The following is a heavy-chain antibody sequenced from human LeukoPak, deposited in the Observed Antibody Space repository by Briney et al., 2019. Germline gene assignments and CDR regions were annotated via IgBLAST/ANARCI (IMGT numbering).Heavy chain of an antibody. CDR3: ARSASSSIHKPTYYYYYMDV. V-gene: IGHV4-34*01. Sequence: SETLSLTCAVYGGSFSGYYWSWIRQPPGKGLEWIGEINHSGSTNYNPSLKSRVTISVDTSKNQFSLKLSSVTAADTAVYYCARSASSSIHKPTYYYYYMDVWGKGTTVTVSS. CDR2: INHSGST. CDR1: GGSFSGYY. J-gene: IGHJ6*03. D-gene: IGHD6-6*01.